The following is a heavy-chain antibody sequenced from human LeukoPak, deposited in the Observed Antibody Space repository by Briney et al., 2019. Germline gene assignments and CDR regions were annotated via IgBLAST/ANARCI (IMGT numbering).Heavy chain of an antibody. CDR1: GGSLSTYY. Sequence: PSETLSLTCAVYGGSLSTYYWNWIRQSPGKGLEWIGEINHGGSTNCNPSLKSRVTISVDTSKNQFSLRLSSVTAADTALYYCARFPCSGDSCYSGIRAFDIWGQGTMVTVSS. CDR3: ARFPCSGDSCYSGIRAFDI. D-gene: IGHD2-15*01. V-gene: IGHV4-34*01. CDR2: INHGGST. J-gene: IGHJ3*02.